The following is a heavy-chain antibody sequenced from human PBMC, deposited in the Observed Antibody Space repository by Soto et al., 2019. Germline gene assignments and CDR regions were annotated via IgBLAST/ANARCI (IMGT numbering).Heavy chain of an antibody. V-gene: IGHV3-30-3*01. Sequence: GQLVESGGGVAQPGRSLRLSCAASGFTFSSYAMHWVRQTPGQGLEWVAVISYDGSNKYYADSVKGRFTISRDNSNDTVYLQMNSLRTEDTAVYFCARVLRIRGGCYYYGMDVWGQGTTVTVSS. CDR3: ARVLRIRGGCYYYGMDV. CDR1: GFTFSSYA. CDR2: ISYDGSNK. J-gene: IGHJ6*02. D-gene: IGHD3-10*01.